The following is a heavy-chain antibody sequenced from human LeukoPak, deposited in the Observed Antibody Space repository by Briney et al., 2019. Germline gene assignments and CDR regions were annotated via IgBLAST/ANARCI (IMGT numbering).Heavy chain of an antibody. CDR2: INTYNGNT. D-gene: IGHD1-14*01. CDR1: GYTFISYG. Sequence: ASVKVSCKASGYTFISYGISWVRQAPGQGLEWMGWINTYNGNTDYAQKLQGRVTMTTDTSSSTAYMELRSLRSDDTAVYYCARDKLSGNHDFDYWGQGTLVTVSS. CDR3: ARDKLSGNHDFDY. V-gene: IGHV1-18*01. J-gene: IGHJ4*02.